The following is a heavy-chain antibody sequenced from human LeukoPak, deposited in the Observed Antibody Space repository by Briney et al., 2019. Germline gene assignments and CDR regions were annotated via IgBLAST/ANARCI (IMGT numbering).Heavy chain of an antibody. J-gene: IGHJ3*02. CDR3: ARDFHDVFDI. V-gene: IGHV3-30*02. Sequence: GGSLRLSCAASGFTFSSYGMSWVRQAPGKGLQWVAIIRYERYEGSDKYYADSVKGRFTISRDNSKNTLYLQMNSLRAEDTAVYYCARDFHDVFDIWGQGTMVTVSS. CDR2: IRYERYEGSDK. CDR1: GFTFSSYG.